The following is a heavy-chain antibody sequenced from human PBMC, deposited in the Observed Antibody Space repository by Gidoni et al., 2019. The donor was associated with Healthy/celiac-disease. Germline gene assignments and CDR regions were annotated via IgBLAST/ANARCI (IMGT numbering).Heavy chain of an antibody. CDR2: IWYDGSNK. Sequence: QVQLVESGGGVVQPGRSLRLSCAASGFTFSSYGMHWVRQAPGKGLEWVAVIWYDGSNKYYADSVKGRFTISRDNSKNTLYLQMNSLRAEDTAVYYCARGTYYGDYEVAAFDIWGQGTMVTVSS. CDR3: ARGTYYGDYEVAAFDI. D-gene: IGHD4-17*01. CDR1: GFTFSSYG. J-gene: IGHJ3*02. V-gene: IGHV3-33*01.